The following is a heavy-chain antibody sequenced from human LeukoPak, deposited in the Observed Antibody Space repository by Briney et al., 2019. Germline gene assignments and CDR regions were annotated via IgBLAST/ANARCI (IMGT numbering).Heavy chain of an antibody. D-gene: IGHD3-22*01. CDR2: ISAYNGNT. V-gene: IGHV1-18*01. CDR1: GYTFTSYG. Sequence: ASVKVSCKASGYTFTSYGISWVRQAPGQGLEWMGWISAYNGNTNYAQKLQGRVTMTTDTSTSTAYMELRSLRSDDTAVYYCARDLASQAWGDYYDSSGYGQGFDYWGQGTLVTVSS. J-gene: IGHJ4*02. CDR3: ARDLASQAWGDYYDSSGYGQGFDY.